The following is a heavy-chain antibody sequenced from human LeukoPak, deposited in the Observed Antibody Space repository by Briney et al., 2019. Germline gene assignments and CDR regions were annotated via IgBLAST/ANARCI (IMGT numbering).Heavy chain of an antibody. J-gene: IGHJ4*02. CDR2: IYSGGST. V-gene: IGHV3-66*01. D-gene: IGHD3-9*01. Sequence: PGGSLRLSCAASGFTVSRNYMSWVRQAPGKGLEWVSVIYSGGSTYYADSVKGRFTISRDNSKNTLYLQMNSLRAEDTAVYYCAKNDILTGYYPTFDYWGQGTLVTVSS. CDR1: GFTVSRNY. CDR3: AKNDILTGYYPTFDY.